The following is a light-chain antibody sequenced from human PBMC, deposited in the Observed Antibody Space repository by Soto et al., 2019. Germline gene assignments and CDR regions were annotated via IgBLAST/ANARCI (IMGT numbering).Light chain of an antibody. Sequence: EIVMTQSPATLSVSPGERATLSCRASQSVTYNLAWYQQKPGQAPRLLIYDASNRATGIPARFSGSGSGTDFTLTISSLEPEDFAVYYCQQRSNWPPWTFGQGTKVDIK. CDR2: DAS. J-gene: IGKJ1*01. CDR3: QQRSNWPPWT. V-gene: IGKV3-11*01. CDR1: QSVTYN.